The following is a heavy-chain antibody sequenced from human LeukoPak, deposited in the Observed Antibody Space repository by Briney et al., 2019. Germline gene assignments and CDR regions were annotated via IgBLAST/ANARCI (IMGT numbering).Heavy chain of an antibody. CDR1: GFTFSTYG. V-gene: IGHV3-30*18. CDR2: ISYDGSNK. CDR3: AKEGRVSVMDY. J-gene: IGHJ4*02. D-gene: IGHD3-16*01. Sequence: PGGSLRLSCAASGFTFSTYGMHWVRQAPGKGLEWVAVISYDGSNKYYADSVKGRFNISRDNYKHTLYLQVDRLRAEDTAVYYCAKEGRVSVMDYSGQGTLVTVSS.